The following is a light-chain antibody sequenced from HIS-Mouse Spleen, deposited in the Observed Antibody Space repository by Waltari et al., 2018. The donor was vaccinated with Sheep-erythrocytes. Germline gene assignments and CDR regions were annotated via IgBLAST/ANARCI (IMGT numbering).Light chain of an antibody. CDR1: ALPKKF. V-gene: IGLV3-10*01. CDR2: EDS. Sequence: SYELTQPPSVSVSPGQTARITCPGDALPKKFAYWYQQKSGQAPLLVIYEDSKRPSGIPERFSGSSSGTMATLTISGAQVEDEADYYCYSTDSSGNGVFGGGTKLTVL. CDR3: YSTDSSGNGV. J-gene: IGLJ2*01.